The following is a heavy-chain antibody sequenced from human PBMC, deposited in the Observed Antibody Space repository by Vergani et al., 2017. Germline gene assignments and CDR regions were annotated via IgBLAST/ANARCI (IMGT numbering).Heavy chain of an antibody. CDR1: GFTFSGSA. CDR2: IRSKANSYAT. V-gene: IGHV3-73*01. D-gene: IGHD5-24*01. CDR3: TTVEMATTADY. J-gene: IGHJ4*02. Sequence: EVQLLESGGGLVQPGGSLKLSCAASGFTFSGSAMHWVRQASGKGLEWVGRIRSKANSYATAYAASVKGRFTISRDDSKNTAYLQMNSLKTEDTAVYYCTTVEMATTADYWGQGTLVTVSS.